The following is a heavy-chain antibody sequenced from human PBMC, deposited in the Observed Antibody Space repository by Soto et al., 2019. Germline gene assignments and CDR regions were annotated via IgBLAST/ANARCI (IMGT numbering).Heavy chain of an antibody. CDR2: IYYSGST. CDR1: GGSISSYY. V-gene: IGHV4-59*01. J-gene: IGHJ4*02. D-gene: IGHD6-19*01. Sequence: PSETLSLTCTVSGGSISSYYWSWIRQPPGKGLEWIGYIYYSGSTNYNPSLKSRVTISVDTSKNQFSLKLSSVTAADTAVYYCGRAVAGYFDYWGQGTLVTVSS. CDR3: GRAVAGYFDY.